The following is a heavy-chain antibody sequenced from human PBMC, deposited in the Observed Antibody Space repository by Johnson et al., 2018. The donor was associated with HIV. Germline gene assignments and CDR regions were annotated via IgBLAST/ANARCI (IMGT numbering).Heavy chain of an antibody. D-gene: IGHD6-13*01. V-gene: IGHV3-30*18. CDR2: IWYDGSNK. CDR3: AKVSSWYFLRAFDI. Sequence: QVQLVESVGGVVQPGRSLRLSCAASGFTFSSYGMHWVRQAPGKGLEWVAVIWYDGSNKYYADSVKGRFTISRDNSKNTLYLQMNSLRAEDTAVYYCAKVSSWYFLRAFDIWGQGTMVTVSS. CDR1: GFTFSSYG. J-gene: IGHJ3*02.